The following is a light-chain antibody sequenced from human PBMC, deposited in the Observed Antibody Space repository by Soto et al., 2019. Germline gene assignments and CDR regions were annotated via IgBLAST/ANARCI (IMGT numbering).Light chain of an antibody. V-gene: IGKV2-28*01. CDR1: QSLLDRDDGNTY. J-gene: IGKJ4*01. Sequence: DIVMTQTPLPLPVTPGGPASISCRSSQSLLDRDDGNTYLDWYLQKPGQSPQLLICLGSNRASGVPDRFSGSGSGTDFTLKISRVEAEDVGVYYCMQALHKRLTFGGGSKVDIK. CDR2: LGS. CDR3: MQALHKRLT.